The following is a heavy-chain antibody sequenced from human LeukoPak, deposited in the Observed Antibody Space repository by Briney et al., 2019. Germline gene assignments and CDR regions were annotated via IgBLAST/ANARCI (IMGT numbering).Heavy chain of an antibody. CDR3: ARGGYYYDSSALGAFDI. CDR2: IYYSGST. V-gene: IGHV4-38-2*02. J-gene: IGHJ3*02. Sequence: SETLSLTCTVSGYSISSSYYWGWIRQPPGKGLEWIGSIYYSGSTYYNPSLKSRVTISVDTSKNQFSLKLSSVTAADTAVYYCARGGYYYDSSALGAFDIWGQGTMVTVSS. CDR1: GYSISSSYY. D-gene: IGHD3-22*01.